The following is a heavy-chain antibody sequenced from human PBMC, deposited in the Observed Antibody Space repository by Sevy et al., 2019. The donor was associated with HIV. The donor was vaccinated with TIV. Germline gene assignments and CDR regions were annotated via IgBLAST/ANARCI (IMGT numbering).Heavy chain of an antibody. CDR1: GFTFSAYW. V-gene: IGHV3-7*01. J-gene: IGHJ5*02. CDR2: INQGGSGK. D-gene: IGHD6-13*01. CDR3: ARALAAAASS. Sequence: GGSLRLSCAASGFTFSAYWMHWVRQAPGKGLEWVANINQGGSGKYYVDSLKGRFTISRDNAKNSLFLQMNSLRAEDTAVYYCARALAAAASSWGQGALVTVSS.